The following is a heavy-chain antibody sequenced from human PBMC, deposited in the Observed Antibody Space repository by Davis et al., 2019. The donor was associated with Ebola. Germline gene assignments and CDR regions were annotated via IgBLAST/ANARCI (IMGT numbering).Heavy chain of an antibody. CDR1: GYAFTSYD. V-gene: IGHV1-8*01. Sequence: AASVKVSCQASGYAFTSYDINWVRQAPGQGLEWMGWMNPNSGNTGYVERFQGRVTMSRNTSISTAYMELSSLRSEDTAVYYCARSGVRGYYNGMDVWGQGTTVTVSS. CDR2: MNPNSGNT. CDR3: ARSGVRGYYNGMDV. D-gene: IGHD1-14*01. J-gene: IGHJ6*02.